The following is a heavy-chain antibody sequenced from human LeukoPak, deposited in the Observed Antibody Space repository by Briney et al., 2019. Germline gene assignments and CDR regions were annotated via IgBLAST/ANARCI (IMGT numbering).Heavy chain of an antibody. J-gene: IGHJ3*02. D-gene: IGHD2-21*01. CDR2: ISSNGGST. CDR3: ARSILWWTHAFDI. CDR1: GFTFSSYA. Sequence: GGSLRLSCAASGFTFSSYAMHWVRQAPGKGLEYVSAISSNGGSTYYANSVKGRFTISRDNSKSTLYLQMGSLRAEDMAVYYCARSILWWTHAFDIWGQGTMVTVSS. V-gene: IGHV3-64*01.